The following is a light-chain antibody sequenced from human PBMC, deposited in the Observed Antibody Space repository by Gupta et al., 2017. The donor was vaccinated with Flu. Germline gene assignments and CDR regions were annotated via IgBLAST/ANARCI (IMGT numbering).Light chain of an antibody. Sequence: VTIYCSGSSSNIGGGYDVNWYKHRTGTAPNLLIYGSTDRDAGTHDRFSGSKSGTSASMAITGLQAEDEADYYCQSYERRVSGEVFGGGTKLTVL. V-gene: IGLV1-40*01. J-gene: IGLJ3*02. CDR3: QSYERRVSGEV. CDR2: GST. CDR1: SSNIGGGYD.